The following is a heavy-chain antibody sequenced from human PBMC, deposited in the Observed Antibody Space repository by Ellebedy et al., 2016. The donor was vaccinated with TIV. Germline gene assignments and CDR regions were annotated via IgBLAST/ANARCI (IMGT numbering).Heavy chain of an antibody. CDR3: ARRGAVPGTLDN. D-gene: IGHD2-15*01. CDR2: IWYDGTKK. Sequence: GESLKISCAASGYSFGSHGMYWVRQAPGKGLEWVALIWYDGTKKDYADSVKGRFTVSRDNSRNTLHLQMNSLRAEDTAVYYCARRGAVPGTLDNWGQGTLVTVSS. J-gene: IGHJ4*02. CDR1: GYSFGSHG. V-gene: IGHV3-33*01.